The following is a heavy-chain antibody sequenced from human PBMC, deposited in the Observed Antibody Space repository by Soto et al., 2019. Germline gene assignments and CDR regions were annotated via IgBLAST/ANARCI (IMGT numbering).Heavy chain of an antibody. CDR1: GGTFSSYT. Sequence: SVKVSCKASGGTFSSYTISWVRQAPGQGLEWMGRIIPILDIANYAQKFQGRVTIIADKFTSTAYMELSSLRSEDTAVYYCAREAHSSSWYFDYWGQGTLVTVSS. D-gene: IGHD6-13*01. V-gene: IGHV1-69*04. CDR3: AREAHSSSWYFDY. CDR2: IIPILDIA. J-gene: IGHJ4*02.